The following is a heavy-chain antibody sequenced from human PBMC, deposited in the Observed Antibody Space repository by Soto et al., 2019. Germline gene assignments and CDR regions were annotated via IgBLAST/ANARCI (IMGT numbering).Heavy chain of an antibody. V-gene: IGHV5-10-1*01. J-gene: IGHJ4*03. CDR3: VRQEGYSSGWYGFPPI. CDR1: GYSFTSYW. D-gene: IGHD6-19*01. Sequence: GESLKISCKGSGYSFTSYWISWVRQMPGKGLEWMGRIDPSDSYTNYSPSFQGHVTILVDKSNTTAYLQWSSLKTSDTAIYYCVRQEGYSSGWYGFPPIWGQGTLVTVSS. CDR2: IDPSDSYT.